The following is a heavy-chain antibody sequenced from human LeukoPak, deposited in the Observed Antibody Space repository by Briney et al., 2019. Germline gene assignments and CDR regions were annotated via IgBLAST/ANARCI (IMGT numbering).Heavy chain of an antibody. V-gene: IGHV3-30*03. Sequence: QSGGSLRLSCAASGSTFSSAWMHWVRQAPGKGLEWVAVISSDGSNKYYADSVKGRFTISRDNSKNTLYLQMNSLRAEDTAVYYCARCPSGVLRYFAPIDYWGQGTLVTVSS. J-gene: IGHJ4*02. D-gene: IGHD3-9*01. CDR2: ISSDGSNK. CDR1: GSTFSSAW. CDR3: ARCPSGVLRYFAPIDY.